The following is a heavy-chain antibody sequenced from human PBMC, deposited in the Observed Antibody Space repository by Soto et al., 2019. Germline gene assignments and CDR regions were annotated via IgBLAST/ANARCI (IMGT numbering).Heavy chain of an antibody. J-gene: IGHJ3*02. CDR1: GGSISSGGYY. V-gene: IGHV4-31*03. Sequence: PSETLSLTCTVSGGSISSGGYYWSWIRQHPGKGLEWIGYIYYSGSTYYNPSLKSRVTISVDTSKNQFSLKLSSVTAADTAVYYCARSYRSRYCSSTSCFGAFDIWGQGTMVTVSS. CDR3: ARSYRSRYCSSTSCFGAFDI. D-gene: IGHD2-2*01. CDR2: IYYSGST.